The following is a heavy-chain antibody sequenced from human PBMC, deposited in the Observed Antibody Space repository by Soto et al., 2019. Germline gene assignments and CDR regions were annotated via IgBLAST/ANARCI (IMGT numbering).Heavy chain of an antibody. J-gene: IGHJ4*02. D-gene: IGHD1-26*01. CDR2: IYYSGST. CDR1: GGSISSYY. V-gene: IGHV4-59*08. CDR3: ARKNPLVGATTSFDY. Sequence: PSETLSLTCTVSGGSISSYYWSWIRQPPGKGLEWIGYIYYSGSTNYNPSLKSRVTISVDTSKNQFSLKLSSVTAADTAVYYCARKNPLVGATTSFDYWGQGTLVTVSS.